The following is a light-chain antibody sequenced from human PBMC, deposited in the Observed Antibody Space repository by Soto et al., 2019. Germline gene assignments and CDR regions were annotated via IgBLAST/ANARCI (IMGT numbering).Light chain of an antibody. J-gene: IGKJ4*01. CDR3: HQYGTLPLS. V-gene: IGKV3-20*01. CDR1: QSLGSTF. CDR2: GAS. Sequence: EILLTQSPGTLSLSPGDRATLSCRASQSLGSTFLAWYQQKSGQSPRLLIYGASDRATDIPDRFSGSGSGADFTLTISRLEPEDFAEYFCHQYGTLPLSFGGGTKVEIK.